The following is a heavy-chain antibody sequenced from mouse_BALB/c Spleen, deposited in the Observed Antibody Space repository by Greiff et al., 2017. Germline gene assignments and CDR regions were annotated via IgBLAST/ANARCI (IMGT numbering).Heavy chain of an antibody. V-gene: IGHV3-6*02. CDR2: ISYDGSN. D-gene: IGHD1-3*01. J-gene: IGHJ3*01. CDR3: ARGLITSGFAY. CDR1: GYSITSGYY. Sequence: VQLQESGPGLVKPSQSLSLTCSVTGYSITSGYYWNWIRQFPGNKLEWMGYISYDGSNNYNPSLKNRISITRDTSKNQFFLKLNSVTTEDTATYYCARGLITSGFAYWGQGTLVTVSA.